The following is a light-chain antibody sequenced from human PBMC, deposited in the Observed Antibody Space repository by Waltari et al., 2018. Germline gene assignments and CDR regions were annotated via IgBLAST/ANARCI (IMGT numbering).Light chain of an antibody. V-gene: IGLV2-14*03. J-gene: IGLJ2*01. CDR3: SSHAASNPVV. Sequence: QSTLTQPASVSGSPGQSVTISCTATSSDVGDYDSVSWYQQHPSKAPKLMIFDVSNRPLGVSDRFSGSKSGHTASLTVSVLQAEDEADYYCSSHAASNPVVFGGGTKLTVL. CDR1: SSDVGDYDS. CDR2: DVS.